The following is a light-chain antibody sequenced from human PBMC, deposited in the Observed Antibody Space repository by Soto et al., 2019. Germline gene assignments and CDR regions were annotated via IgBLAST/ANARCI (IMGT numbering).Light chain of an antibody. J-gene: IGKJ5*01. Sequence: IVLTQSPGTLSLSPGERPTLSCRASQSVSSSYLAWYQQKPGQAPRXXIYGASTRATGIPDRFSGSGSGTDFTITISRLEPEDFAVYDCQQYGDSPITFGQGTRLEIK. V-gene: IGKV3-20*01. CDR3: QQYGDSPIT. CDR1: QSVSSSY. CDR2: GAS.